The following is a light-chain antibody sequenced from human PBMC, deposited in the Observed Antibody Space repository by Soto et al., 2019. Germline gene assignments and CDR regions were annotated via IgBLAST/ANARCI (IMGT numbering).Light chain of an antibody. V-gene: IGLV2-14*01. CDR3: SSYTSSSSYVV. CDR2: DVS. J-gene: IGLJ2*01. Sequence: QSALTQPASVSGSPGQSITISCTGTSSDVGGYNYVSWYQQHPCKAPKLMIYDVSNRPPGVSNRFSGSKSGNTASLTISGLQAEDEADYYCSSYTSSSSYVVFGGGTKLTVL. CDR1: SSDVGGYNY.